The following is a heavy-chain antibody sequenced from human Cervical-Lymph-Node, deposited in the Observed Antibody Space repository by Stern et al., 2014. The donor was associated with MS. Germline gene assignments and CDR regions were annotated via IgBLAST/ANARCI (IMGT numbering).Heavy chain of an antibody. D-gene: IGHD2-15*01. CDR2: IIPIFGTA. CDR3: ASYCSGGSCNY. Sequence: VHLVQPGAEVKKPGASVKGACKASGGTFSSYAISWERQAPGQGLAWMGGIIPIFGTANYAQKFQGRVTITADESTSTAYMELSSLRSEDTAVYYCASYCSGGSCNYWGQGTLVTVSS. V-gene: IGHV1-69*01. CDR1: GGTFSSYA. J-gene: IGHJ4*02.